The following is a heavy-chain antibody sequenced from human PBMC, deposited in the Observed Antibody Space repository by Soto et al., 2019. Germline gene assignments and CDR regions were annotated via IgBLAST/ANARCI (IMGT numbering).Heavy chain of an antibody. CDR1: GYNFTSYW. D-gene: IGHD3-3*01. CDR3: ARQLNTIDYYYYYGMDV. J-gene: IGHJ6*02. CDR2: IDPSDSYT. V-gene: IGHV5-10-1*01. Sequence: PGESLELSCKGSGYNFTSYWISWVRQMPGKGLEWMGRIDPSDSYTNYSPSFQGHVTISADKSISTAYLQWSSLKASDTAMYYCARQLNTIDYYYYYGMDVWGQGTTVTVSS.